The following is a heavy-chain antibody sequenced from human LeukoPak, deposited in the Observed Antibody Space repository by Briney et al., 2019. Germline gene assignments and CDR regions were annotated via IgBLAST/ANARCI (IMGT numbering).Heavy chain of an antibody. CDR2: IFPSGGEI. D-gene: IGHD3-22*01. CDR3: AREGNSGYYSH. Sequence: QTGGSLRLSCAASGFTFSTFAMIWVRQPPGKGLEWVSSIFPSGGEIHYADSVRGRFTISRDNSKSTLYLQVSSLRSEDTAVYYCAREGNSGYYSHWGQGTLVTVSS. J-gene: IGHJ4*02. CDR1: GFTFSTFA. V-gene: IGHV3-23*01.